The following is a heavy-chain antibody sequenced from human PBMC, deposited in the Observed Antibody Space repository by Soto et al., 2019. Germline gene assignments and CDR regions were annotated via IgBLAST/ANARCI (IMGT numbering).Heavy chain of an antibody. J-gene: IGHJ6*02. V-gene: IGHV1-69*13. CDR1: GGTFSSYA. CDR2: IIPIFGTA. Sequence: SVKVSCKASGGTFSSYAISWVRQAPGQGLEWMGGIIPIFGTANYAQKFQGRVTITADESTSTAYMELSSLRAEDTAVYYCARDSRSPYDILTGYYKYYYGMDVWGQGTTVTVSS. CDR3: ARDSRSPYDILTGYYKYYYGMDV. D-gene: IGHD3-9*01.